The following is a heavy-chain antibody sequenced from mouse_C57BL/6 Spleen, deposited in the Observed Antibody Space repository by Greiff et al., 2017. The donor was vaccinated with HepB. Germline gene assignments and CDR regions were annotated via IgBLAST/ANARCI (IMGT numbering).Heavy chain of an antibody. CDR1: GYTFTSYW. J-gene: IGHJ4*01. D-gene: IGHD1-1*02. Sequence: QVQLQQPGAELVKPGASVKLSCKASGYTFTSYWMHWVKQRPGQGLEWIGMIHPNSGSTNYNEKFKSKATLTVDKSSSTAYMQLSSLTSEDSAVYYCARSLWAGYYAMDYWGQGTSVTVSS. V-gene: IGHV1-64*01. CDR3: ARSLWAGYYAMDY. CDR2: IHPNSGST.